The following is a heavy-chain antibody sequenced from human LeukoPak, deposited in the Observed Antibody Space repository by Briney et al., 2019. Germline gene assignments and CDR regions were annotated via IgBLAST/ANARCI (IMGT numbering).Heavy chain of an antibody. CDR1: GGSISSYY. Sequence: PSETLSLTCTVSGGSISSYYWSWIRQPPGKGLEWIGYIYYSGSTNYNPSLKSRVTISVDTSKNQFSLKLSSVTAADTAVYYCARNFGVVIMSMVAFDIWGQGTMVTVSS. V-gene: IGHV4-59*01. D-gene: IGHD3-3*01. J-gene: IGHJ3*02. CDR2: IYYSGST. CDR3: ARNFGVVIMSMVAFDI.